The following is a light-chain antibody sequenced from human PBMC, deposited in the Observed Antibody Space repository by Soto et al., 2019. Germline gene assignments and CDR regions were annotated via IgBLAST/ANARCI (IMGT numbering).Light chain of an antibody. V-gene: IGKV3-15*01. CDR3: QQYNNWPFT. CDR2: GAS. CDR1: QSVNSN. Sequence: EIVVTQSPATLSVSPGERATLSCRAGQSVNSNLAWYQQKPGQAPRLLIYGASTRATGIPASFIGNGSGTEFTLTASSLQPEDFAVYYCQQYNNWPFTFGPGTKVDIK. J-gene: IGKJ3*01.